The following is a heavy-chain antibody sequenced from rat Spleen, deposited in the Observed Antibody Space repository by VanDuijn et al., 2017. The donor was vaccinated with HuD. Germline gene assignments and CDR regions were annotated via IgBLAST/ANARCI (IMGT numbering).Heavy chain of an antibody. J-gene: IGHJ2*01. V-gene: IGHV2-6*01. CDR1: GFSLTSYT. CDR3: ARADY. CDR2: ISSGGST. Sequence: QVQLKESGPGLVQPSQTLSLTCTVSGFSLTSYTVSWVRQPPGKGLEWIAAISSGGSTYYNSALKSRLSISRDTSKSQVFLKMNSLQTEDTAMYFCARADYWGQGVMVTVSS.